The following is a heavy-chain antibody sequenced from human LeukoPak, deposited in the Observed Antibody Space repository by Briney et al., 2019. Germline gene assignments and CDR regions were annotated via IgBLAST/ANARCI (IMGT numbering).Heavy chain of an antibody. Sequence: TGGSLRLSCAASGFTFSSYSMTWVRQAPGKGLEWVSSISSSSSYIYYAESVKGRFTISRGNAKNSLYLQMNSLRAEDTAVYYCARDLYCSSTSCYTFVGVAYYYYYYGMDVWGQGTTVTVSS. J-gene: IGHJ6*02. D-gene: IGHD2-2*02. CDR2: ISSSSSYI. V-gene: IGHV3-21*01. CDR3: ARDLYCSSTSCYTFVGVAYYYYYYGMDV. CDR1: GFTFSSYS.